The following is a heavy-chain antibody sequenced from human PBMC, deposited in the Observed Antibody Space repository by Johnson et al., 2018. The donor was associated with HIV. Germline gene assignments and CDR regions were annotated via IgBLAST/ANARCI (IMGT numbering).Heavy chain of an antibody. J-gene: IGHJ3*02. Sequence: VQLVESGGGLVQPGGSLRLSCAASGFTFSSYWMSWVRQAPGKVLEWVANIKQDGSEKYYVDSVKGRFTISRDDAKNSLYLQMNSLRAEDTALYYCARVWSGSYYSNAFDIWGQGTMVTVSS. CDR2: IKQDGSEK. D-gene: IGHD1-26*01. CDR1: GFTFSSYW. V-gene: IGHV3-7*03. CDR3: ARVWSGSYYSNAFDI.